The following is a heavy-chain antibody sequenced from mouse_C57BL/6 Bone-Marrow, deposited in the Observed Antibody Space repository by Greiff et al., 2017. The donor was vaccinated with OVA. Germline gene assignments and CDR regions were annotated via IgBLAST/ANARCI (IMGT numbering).Heavy chain of an antibody. V-gene: IGHV5-4*01. Sequence: VQLKESGGGLVKPGGSLKLSCAASGFTFSSYAMSWVRQTPEKRLEWVATISDGGSYTYYPDNVKGRFTISRDNAKNNLYLQMSHLKSEDTAMYYCARLLRRDYAMDYWGQGTSVTVSS. CDR2: ISDGGSYT. CDR3: ARLLRRDYAMDY. CDR1: GFTFSSYA. J-gene: IGHJ4*01. D-gene: IGHD2-12*01.